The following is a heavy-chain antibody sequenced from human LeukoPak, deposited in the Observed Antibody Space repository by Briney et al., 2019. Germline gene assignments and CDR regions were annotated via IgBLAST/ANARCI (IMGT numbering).Heavy chain of an antibody. J-gene: IGHJ4*02. CDR1: GGSISSYY. CDR2: IYTSGST. D-gene: IGHD3-10*01. CDR3: AREAYYYGSGSHRIFDY. V-gene: IGHV4-4*07. Sequence: SETLSLTCTVSGGSISSYYWSWIRQPAGKGLEWIGRIYTSGSTNYNPSLKSRVTISVDTSKNQFSLKLSSVTAADTAVYYCAREAYYYGSGSHRIFDYWGQGTLVTVSS.